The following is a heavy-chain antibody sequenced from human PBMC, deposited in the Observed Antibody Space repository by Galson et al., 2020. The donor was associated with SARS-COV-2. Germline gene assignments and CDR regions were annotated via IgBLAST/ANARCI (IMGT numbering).Heavy chain of an antibody. CDR1: AFTFSDYY. D-gene: IGHD2-2*01. CDR2: ISSSGSHI. V-gene: IGHV3-11*01. Sequence: SMRLSCAAYAFTFSDYYMSWIRHAPGKGLEWVSYISSSGSHIDYADSVTGRFTLSRDHAKNSLYLQMNSLRAEDTAVYYCARAGGPAYYYYYRDGWGKGTTVTGSS. J-gene: IGHJ6*03. CDR3: ARAGGPAYYYYYRDG.